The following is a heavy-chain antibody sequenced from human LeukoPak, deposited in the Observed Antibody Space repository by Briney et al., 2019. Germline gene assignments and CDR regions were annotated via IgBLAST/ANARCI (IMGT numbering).Heavy chain of an antibody. CDR2: IIPIFGTA. V-gene: IGHV1-69*05. CDR3: ARGHSSGILDY. J-gene: IGHJ4*02. CDR1: GGTFSSYA. D-gene: IGHD3-22*01. Sequence: SSVKVSCKASGGTFSSYANSWMRQAPGQGLKWMGRIIPIFGTANYAQKFQGRVTITTDESTSTAYMELSSLRSEDTAVYYCARGHSSGILDYWGQGTLVTVSS.